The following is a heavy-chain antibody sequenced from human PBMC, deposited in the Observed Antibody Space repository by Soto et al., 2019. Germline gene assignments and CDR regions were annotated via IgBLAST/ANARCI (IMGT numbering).Heavy chain of an antibody. CDR2: ISWNSGSI. CDR3: GKGRSGDVDVFY. D-gene: IGHD1-26*01. J-gene: IGHJ4*02. V-gene: IGHV3-9*01. Sequence: EVQLVESGGGLVQPGRSLRLSCAASGFTFDDYAMHWVRQAPGKGLEWVSGISWNSGSIGYADSVKGRFTISRDNAKNSLYLQMNSLRAEDTALYYCGKGRSGDVDVFYWGQGTLVTVYS. CDR1: GFTFDDYA.